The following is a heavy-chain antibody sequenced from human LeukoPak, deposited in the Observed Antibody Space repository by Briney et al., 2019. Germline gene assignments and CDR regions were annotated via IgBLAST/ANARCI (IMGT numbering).Heavy chain of an antibody. D-gene: IGHD4-17*01. CDR3: ARKPLSYSDYEVDY. CDR1: GFTFNNYG. CDR2: IWYDGSNK. V-gene: IGHV3-33*08. Sequence: GGSLRLSCAASGFTFNNYGMHWVRQAPGKGLEWVAVIWYDGSNKYYADSVKGRFTISRDNSKNTLYLQMNSLRAEDTAVYYCARKPLSYSDYEVDYWGQGTLVTVSS. J-gene: IGHJ4*02.